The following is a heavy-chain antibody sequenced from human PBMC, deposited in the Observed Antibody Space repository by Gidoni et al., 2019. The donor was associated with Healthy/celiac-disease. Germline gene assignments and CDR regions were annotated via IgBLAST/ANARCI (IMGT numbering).Heavy chain of an antibody. CDR3: ARGARDFWSGYPQEADY. V-gene: IGHV4-59*01. D-gene: IGHD3-3*01. CDR1: GGSISSYF. J-gene: IGHJ4*02. Sequence: GPGLVKPSETLSLTCTVSGGSISSYFWSWIRQPPGKGLEWIGYIYYSGSTNYNPSLKSRVSISVDTSKNQFSLKLSSVTAADPAVYYCARGARDFWSGYPQEADYWGQGTLVTVSS. CDR2: IYYSGST.